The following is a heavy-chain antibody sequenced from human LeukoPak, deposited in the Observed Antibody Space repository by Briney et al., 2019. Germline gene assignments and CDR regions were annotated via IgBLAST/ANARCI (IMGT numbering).Heavy chain of an antibody. CDR3: ARDGGTGSSLRYFDY. Sequence: SETLSLTCTVSGGSISSYYWSWLRQPPGKGLEWRGYIYDSGSTNYNPSLKSRVTISVDTSKNQFSLKLSSVTAADTAVYYCARDGGTGSSLRYFDYWGQGTLVTVSS. V-gene: IGHV4-59*12. D-gene: IGHD6-6*01. CDR2: IYDSGST. CDR1: GGSISSYY. J-gene: IGHJ4*02.